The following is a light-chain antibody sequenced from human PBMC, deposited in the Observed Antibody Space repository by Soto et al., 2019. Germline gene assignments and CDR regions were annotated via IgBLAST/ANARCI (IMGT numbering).Light chain of an antibody. CDR2: GAS. J-gene: IGKJ1*01. V-gene: IGKV3-20*01. CDR3: QQYGSSPPT. CDR1: QSISRY. Sequence: IVLTQSPGTLSLSPVERTTLSCMASQSISRYLAWYQQKPGQGPRLLIYGASSRATGTPDRFSGSGSGTDFTLTINRLEPEDFALYYCQQYGSSPPTFGQGTKVDIK.